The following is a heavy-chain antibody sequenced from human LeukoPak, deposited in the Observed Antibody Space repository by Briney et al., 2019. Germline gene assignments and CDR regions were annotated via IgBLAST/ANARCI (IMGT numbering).Heavy chain of an antibody. Sequence: QPGGSLRLSCAASGFTFNSYAMSWVRQAPGKGLEWVSAISGSGGSTYYADSVKGRFTISRDNSKNTLYLQMNSLRAEDTAVYYCANLGAHCSGGSCYSVDDYWGQGTLVTVSS. J-gene: IGHJ4*02. CDR2: ISGSGGST. D-gene: IGHD2-15*01. CDR3: ANLGAHCSGGSCYSVDDY. CDR1: GFTFNSYA. V-gene: IGHV3-23*01.